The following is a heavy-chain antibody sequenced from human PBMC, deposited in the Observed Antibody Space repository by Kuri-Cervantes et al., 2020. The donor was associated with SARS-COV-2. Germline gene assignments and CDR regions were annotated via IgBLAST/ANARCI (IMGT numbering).Heavy chain of an antibody. V-gene: IGHV3-33*08. J-gene: IGHJ5*02. Sequence: GGSLRLSCLASGFTFSSYVMSWARQAPGKGLEWVAVIWYDGSNKYYADSVKGRSTISRDNSKNTLYLQMNSLSAEDTAVYYCAEGHSGTWGQGTLVTVSS. CDR2: IWYDGSNK. CDR3: AEGHSGT. CDR1: GFTFSSYV. D-gene: IGHD1-26*01.